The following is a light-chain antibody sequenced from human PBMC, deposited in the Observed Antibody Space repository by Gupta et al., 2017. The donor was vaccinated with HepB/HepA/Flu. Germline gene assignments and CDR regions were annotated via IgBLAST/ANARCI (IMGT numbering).Light chain of an antibody. V-gene: IGLV3-21*04. CDR1: NIGSKS. CDR3: QVWDNNSNHVV. Sequence: SYVLTQPPSVSVAPGKTARITCGGNNIGSKSVHWYLQKPGQAPVVVIYYDSDRPSGIPERFSGSNSGNTATLTISRVEAGDEADYYCQVWDNNSNHVVFGGGTKLTVL. J-gene: IGLJ2*01. CDR2: YDS.